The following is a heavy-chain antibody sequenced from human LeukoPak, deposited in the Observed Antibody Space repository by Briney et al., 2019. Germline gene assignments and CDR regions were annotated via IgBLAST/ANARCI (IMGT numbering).Heavy chain of an antibody. Sequence: SETLSLTCTVSGGSISSGGYYWSWIRQHPGKGLEWIGYIYCSGSTYYNPSLKSRVTISVDTSKNQFSLKLSSVTAADTAVYYCARGNYYYYMDVWGKGTTVTVSS. CDR1: GGSISSGGYY. J-gene: IGHJ6*03. V-gene: IGHV4-31*03. CDR3: ARGNYYYYMDV. CDR2: IYCSGST.